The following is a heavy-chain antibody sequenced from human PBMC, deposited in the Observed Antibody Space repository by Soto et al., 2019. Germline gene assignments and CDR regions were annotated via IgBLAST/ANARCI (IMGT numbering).Heavy chain of an antibody. CDR1: GYSFTSHG. D-gene: IGHD4-17*01. V-gene: IGHV1-18*01. J-gene: IGHJ2*01. CDR2: ISAYNGNT. CDR3: ARVGATVTTYWYFDL. Sequence: ASVKVSCKASGYSFTSHGISWVRQAPGQGLEWMGWISAYNGNTNYAQKFQGRVTITRDTSATTAYMELSSLRSEDTAVYYCARVGATVTTYWYFDLWGRGTLVTVSS.